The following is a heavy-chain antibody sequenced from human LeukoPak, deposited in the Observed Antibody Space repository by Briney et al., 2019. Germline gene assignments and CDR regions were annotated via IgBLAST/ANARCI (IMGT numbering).Heavy chain of an antibody. CDR3: ARSGPHGGWYYFDY. CDR2: TYYGGST. Sequence: SETLSLTCTVSGDSISSGGYYWSWIRHHPGKGLEWIGYTYYGGSTYYTPTLESRVSISIDTSAYQFSLKLSSVTAADTAVYYCARSGPHGGWYYFDYWGQGTLVTASS. J-gene: IGHJ4*02. V-gene: IGHV4-31*03. D-gene: IGHD6-19*01. CDR1: GDSISSGGYY.